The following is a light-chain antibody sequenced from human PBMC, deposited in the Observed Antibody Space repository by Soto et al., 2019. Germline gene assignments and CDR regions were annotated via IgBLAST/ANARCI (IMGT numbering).Light chain of an antibody. CDR2: DVS. CDR3: SSFATTTIPV. Sequence: QSALTQPASVSGSPGQSITISCTGTSSDIGGYNYVSWYQQHPGKAPKLMIYDVSYRPSGVSDRFSGSKSGNTASLTISGLQAEDEADYHCSSFATTTIPVFGGRTKLTVL. CDR1: SSDIGGYNY. J-gene: IGLJ2*01. V-gene: IGLV2-14*01.